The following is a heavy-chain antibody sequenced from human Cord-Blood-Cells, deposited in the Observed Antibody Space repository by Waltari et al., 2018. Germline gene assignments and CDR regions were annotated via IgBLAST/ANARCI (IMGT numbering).Heavy chain of an antibody. V-gene: IGHV3-53*04. J-gene: IGHJ4*02. Sequence: EVQLVESGGGLVQPGGSLRLSCAASGFPVSSNYMSWVRQAPGKVLEWVSVIYSGGSTYYADSVKGRFTISRHNSKNTLYLQMNSLRAEDTAVYYCATGRLADYFDYWGQGTLVTVSS. CDR3: ATGRLADYFDY. CDR2: IYSGGST. CDR1: GFPVSSNY.